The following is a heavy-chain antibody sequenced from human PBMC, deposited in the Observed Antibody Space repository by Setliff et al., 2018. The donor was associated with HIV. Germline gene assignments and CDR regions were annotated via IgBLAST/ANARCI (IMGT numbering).Heavy chain of an antibody. V-gene: IGHV1-8*01. CDR1: GYDFKIYD. Sequence: ASVKVSCKASGYDFKIYDINWVRQVAGQGLEWMGWMNPNRGNTGYAQKFQGRVTMTRETSISTAYMELNNLKFEDTAVYYCARARRDSYDRGRRNHYYIDVWGKGTTVTVSS. CDR2: MNPNRGNT. CDR3: ARARRDSYDRGRRNHYYIDV. D-gene: IGHD3-22*01. J-gene: IGHJ6*03.